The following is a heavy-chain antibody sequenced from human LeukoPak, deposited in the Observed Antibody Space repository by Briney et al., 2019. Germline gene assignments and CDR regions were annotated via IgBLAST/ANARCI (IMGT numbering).Heavy chain of an antibody. CDR3: TRPPRGDIVVVVAAC. D-gene: IGHD2-15*01. CDR1: GFTFGDYA. V-gene: IGHV3-49*04. CDR2: IRSKTYGGTT. Sequence: GGSLRLSCTASGFTFGDYAMSWVRPAPGKGLEWVGFIRSKTYGGTTEYAASVKGRFTISRDDSKSIAYLQMNSLKTEDTAVYYCTRPPRGDIVVVVAACWGQGTLVTVSS. J-gene: IGHJ4*02.